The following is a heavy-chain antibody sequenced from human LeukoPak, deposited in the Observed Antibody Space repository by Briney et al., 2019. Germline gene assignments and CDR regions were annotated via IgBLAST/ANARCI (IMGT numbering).Heavy chain of an antibody. CDR2: IYPGDSDT. V-gene: IGHV5-51*01. J-gene: IGHJ4*02. Sequence: GESLKISCQASGYSFTNNWIAWVRLMPGKGLEWVGIIYPGDSDTRYSPSFQGLVTISADKSITTAYLQWSSLKASDTGMYYCARRRGYSGDGLGSGRNYFDYWGQGTLVTVSS. CDR1: GYSFTNNW. CDR3: ARRRGYSGDGLGSGRNYFDY. D-gene: IGHD5-12*01.